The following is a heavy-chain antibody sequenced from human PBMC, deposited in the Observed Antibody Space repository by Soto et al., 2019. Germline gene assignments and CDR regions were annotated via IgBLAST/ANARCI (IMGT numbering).Heavy chain of an antibody. Sequence: QLQLQESGSGLVKPSQTLSLTCAVSGGSISSGGYSWSWIRQPPGKGLEWIGYIYHSGSTYYNPSLKSRVTISVDRSKNQFSLKLRSVTAADTAVYYCARCDGDTAMAGYYFDYWGQGTLVTVSS. J-gene: IGHJ4*02. D-gene: IGHD5-18*01. V-gene: IGHV4-30-2*01. CDR1: GGSISSGGYS. CDR3: ARCDGDTAMAGYYFDY. CDR2: IYHSGST.